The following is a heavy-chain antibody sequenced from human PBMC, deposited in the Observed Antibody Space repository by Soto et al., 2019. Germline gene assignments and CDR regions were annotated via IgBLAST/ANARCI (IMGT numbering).Heavy chain of an antibody. J-gene: IGHJ5*02. Sequence: GASVKVPCKASGYTFTSYAMHWVRQAPGQRLEWMGWINAGNGNTKYSQKFQGRVTITRDTSTSTAYMELRSPRSDDTAVYYCARDEIMNWLDPWGQGTLVTVSS. V-gene: IGHV1-3*01. CDR3: ARDEIMNWLDP. CDR1: GYTFTSYA. CDR2: INAGNGNT.